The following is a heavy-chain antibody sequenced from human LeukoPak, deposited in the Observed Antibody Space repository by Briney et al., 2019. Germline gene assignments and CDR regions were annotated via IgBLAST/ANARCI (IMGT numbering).Heavy chain of an antibody. CDR3: ARVRPYYYYYMDA. V-gene: IGHV1-8*03. CDR1: GYTFTSYD. J-gene: IGHJ6*03. Sequence: GASVKVSCKASGYTFTSYDINWVRQATGQGLEWMGWMNPNSGNTGYAQKFQGKVTITRNTSISTAYMELSSLRSEDTAVYYCARVRPYYYYYMDAWGKGTTVTVSS. CDR2: MNPNSGNT.